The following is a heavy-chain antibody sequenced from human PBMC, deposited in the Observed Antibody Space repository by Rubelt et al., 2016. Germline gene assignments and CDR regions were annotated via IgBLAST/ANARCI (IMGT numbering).Heavy chain of an antibody. J-gene: IGHJ6*02. CDR1: GGSINTFY. V-gene: IGHV4-59*08. CDR2: VFYTGSA. Sequence: QVQLQESGPGLVKPSETLSLTCTVSGGSINTFYWSWIRQPPGKGLEWIGYVFYTGSANYNPSLKSRVTISVDTSRNQFSRKLSSVTAADTAFYYCASNTKYSNWHGMNAWGQGTTVIVSS. D-gene: IGHD6-6*01. CDR3: ASNTKYSNWHGMNA.